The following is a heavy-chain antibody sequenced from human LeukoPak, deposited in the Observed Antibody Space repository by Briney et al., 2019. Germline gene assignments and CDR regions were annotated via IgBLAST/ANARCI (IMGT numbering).Heavy chain of an antibody. V-gene: IGHV4-4*07. J-gene: IGHJ4*02. CDR2: IYSSGST. D-gene: IGHD5-12*01. CDR1: GGSINSYY. Sequence: SETLSLTCTVSGGSINSYYWSWIRQPAGKGLEWIGRIYSSGSTGYNPSLKSRVTMSLDTSKNQFSLNLSSVTAADTAVYYCARVDIRTAFFDYWGQGTLVSVSS. CDR3: ARVDIRTAFFDY.